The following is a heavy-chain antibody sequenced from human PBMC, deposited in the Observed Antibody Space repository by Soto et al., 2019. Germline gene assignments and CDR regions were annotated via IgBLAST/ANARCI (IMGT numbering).Heavy chain of an antibody. Sequence: ASVKVSCKASGYTFTSYGISWVRQAPGQGLEWMGWISAYNSNTNYAQKLQRRVTMTTDTSTSTAYMELRSLRSDDTAVYYCAREGILLWFGELRASYYYYYMDVWGKGTKLTVSS. D-gene: IGHD3-10*01. CDR3: AREGILLWFGELRASYYYYYMDV. CDR1: GYTFTSYG. CDR2: ISAYNSNT. J-gene: IGHJ6*03. V-gene: IGHV1-18*01.